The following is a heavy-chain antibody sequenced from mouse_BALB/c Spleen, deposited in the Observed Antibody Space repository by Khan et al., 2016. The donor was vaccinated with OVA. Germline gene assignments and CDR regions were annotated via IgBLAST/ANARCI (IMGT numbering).Heavy chain of an antibody. V-gene: IGHV6-6*02. CDR3: GIQL. CDR2: IRLKSDDYVT. Sequence: EVQLEESGGGLVQPGGSMQLPCVASGFTFSNSWMNWVRQSPEKGLEWVADIRLKSDDYVTHYAESVKGRFTIARDDSKSSAELPMNNLRAQDTGIYYYGIQLWGQGTTLTVS. J-gene: IGHJ2*01. CDR1: GFTFSNSW. D-gene: IGHD3-3*01.